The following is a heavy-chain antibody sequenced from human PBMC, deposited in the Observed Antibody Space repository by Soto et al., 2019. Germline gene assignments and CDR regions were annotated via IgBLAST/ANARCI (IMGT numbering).Heavy chain of an antibody. CDR2: ISYDGSNK. D-gene: IGHD2-2*01. CDR1: GFAFSTYG. V-gene: IGHV3-30*18. Sequence: LRLSCASSGFAFSTYGMHWVRQAPGKGLEWVAVISYDGSNKYYAESVKGRFTISRDNSKNTLYLQMNSLRAEDTAVYYCAKAVGYCSSTSCRDYYYYYGMDVWGQGTTVTVSS. J-gene: IGHJ6*02. CDR3: AKAVGYCSSTSCRDYYYYYGMDV.